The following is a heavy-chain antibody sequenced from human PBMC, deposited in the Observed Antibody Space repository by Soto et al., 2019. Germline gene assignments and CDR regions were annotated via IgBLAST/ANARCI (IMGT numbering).Heavy chain of an antibody. V-gene: IGHV1-69*13. J-gene: IGHJ6*02. CDR2: IIPIFGTA. CDR1: GGTFSSYS. D-gene: IGHD6-13*01. CDR3: ARADTGYSSSWFYYYYYGMDV. Sequence: SVKVSCKASGGTFSSYSISWVRQAPGQGLEWMGGIIPIFGTANYAQKFQGRVTITADESTSTAYMELSSLRSEDTAVYYCARADTGYSSSWFYYYYYGMDVWGQGTTVTVSS.